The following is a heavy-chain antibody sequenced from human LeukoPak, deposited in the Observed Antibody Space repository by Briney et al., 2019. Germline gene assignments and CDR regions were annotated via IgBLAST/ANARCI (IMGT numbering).Heavy chain of an antibody. D-gene: IGHD1-26*01. CDR1: GFTFSSYV. CDR2: IRYDGTNR. Sequence: PGGSLRLSCAASGFTFSSYVMHWVRQAPGKVLEWVAFIRYDGTNRYYADSVKGRFTISRDNAKNTLYLQMNSLRAEDTAVYYCAKSTIVGATVDAFDIWGQGTMVTVSS. J-gene: IGHJ3*02. CDR3: AKSTIVGATVDAFDI. V-gene: IGHV3-30*02.